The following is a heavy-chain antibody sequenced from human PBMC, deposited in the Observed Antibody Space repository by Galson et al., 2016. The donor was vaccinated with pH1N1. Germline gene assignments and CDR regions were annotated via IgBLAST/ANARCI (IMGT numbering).Heavy chain of an antibody. CDR1: GYTFTNYG. D-gene: IGHD3-3*01. V-gene: IGHV1-69*04. CDR2: ILPILGIP. J-gene: IGHJ4*02. Sequence: SVKVSCKASGYTFTNYGISWVRQAPGQGLEWMGNILPILGIPDYAQKFQDRVKITADKSTNTAYLELSSLRSEDTAVYYGARDREDYWSGYLFDYWGQGTLVTVAS. CDR3: ARDREDYWSGYLFDY.